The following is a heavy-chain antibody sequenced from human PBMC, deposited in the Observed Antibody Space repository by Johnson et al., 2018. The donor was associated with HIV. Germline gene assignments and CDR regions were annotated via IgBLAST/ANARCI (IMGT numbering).Heavy chain of an antibody. Sequence: QMLLVESGGGVVQPGRSLRLSCAASGFTFSSYAMHWVRQAPGKGLEWVAVISYDGSNKYYADSVKGRFTISRDNSKNTLYLQMNSLRAEDTAVYYCAKVGYTVITPRGEAFDIWGQGTMVTVSS. D-gene: IGHD4-23*01. CDR2: ISYDGSNK. CDR3: AKVGYTVITPRGEAFDI. V-gene: IGHV3-30*18. CDR1: GFTFSSYA. J-gene: IGHJ3*02.